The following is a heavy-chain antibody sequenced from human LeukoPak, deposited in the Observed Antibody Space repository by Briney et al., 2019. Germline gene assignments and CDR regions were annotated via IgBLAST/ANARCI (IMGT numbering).Heavy chain of an antibody. J-gene: IGHJ4*02. CDR1: GFTVRSKY. CDR2: LFSGGDT. V-gene: IGHV3-66*01. D-gene: IGHD5-24*01. Sequence: PGGSLRLSCTAYGFTVRSKYMSWLRQAPGKGLEWISVLFSGGDTYYADSGKGRFTISRDDSKNTLWLQMNNLRAEDTAVYYCAGALVDGYHDFWGQGTLVTVSS. CDR3: AGALVDGYHDF.